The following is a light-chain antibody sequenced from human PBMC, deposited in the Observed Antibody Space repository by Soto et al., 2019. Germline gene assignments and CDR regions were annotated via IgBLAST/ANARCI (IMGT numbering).Light chain of an antibody. Sequence: DIQMTQSPSTLSAAVGDRVTITCRASQTISKWLAWYQQKPGQAPKLLIYDASTLESGVPSRFSGSGSGTDFSLTISSLQPVDFATYYCQQYDTYSTFGQGTKVDIK. CDR1: QTISKW. CDR3: QQYDTYST. J-gene: IGKJ1*01. V-gene: IGKV1-5*01. CDR2: DAS.